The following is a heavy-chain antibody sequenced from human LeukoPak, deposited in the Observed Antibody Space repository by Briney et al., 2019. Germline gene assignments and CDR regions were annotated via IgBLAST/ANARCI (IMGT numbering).Heavy chain of an antibody. D-gene: IGHD3-10*01. Sequence: PGGSLRLSCAASGFTFSSYDMHWVRQAPGKGLEWVAFIRYDGSNKYYADSVKGRFTISRDNSKNTLYLQMNSLRAEDTAVYYCAKAPNYYGSGSYYTLYYYYGMDVWGQGTTVTVSS. CDR3: AKAPNYYGSGSYYTLYYYYGMDV. V-gene: IGHV3-30*02. CDR2: IRYDGSNK. CDR1: GFTFSSYD. J-gene: IGHJ6*02.